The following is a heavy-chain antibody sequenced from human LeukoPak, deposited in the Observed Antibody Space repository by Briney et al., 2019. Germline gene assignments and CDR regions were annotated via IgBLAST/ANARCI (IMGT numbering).Heavy chain of an antibody. CDR2: IYSGSTT. J-gene: IGHJ4*01. V-gene: IGHV3-53*01. Sequence: GGSLRLSCAASGFTFSKYWMLWVRQAPGKGLEWVSVIYSGSTTFYADSVKGRFTISRDNSKNTLYLQMNSLRAEDTALYYCARVSGGDATYYFDYWGQGTLVTVSS. CDR3: ARVSGGDATYYFDY. D-gene: IGHD3-10*01. CDR1: GFTFSKYW.